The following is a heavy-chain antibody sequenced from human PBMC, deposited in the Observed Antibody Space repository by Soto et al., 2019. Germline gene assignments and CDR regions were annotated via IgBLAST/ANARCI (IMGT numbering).Heavy chain of an antibody. CDR2: ISAYNGNT. CDR1: GYTFTSYG. CDR3: ARGDIVVVVAPTGYFDY. J-gene: IGHJ4*02. D-gene: IGHD2-15*01. V-gene: IGHV1-18*01. Sequence: QVQLVQSGAEVKKPGASVKVSCKASGYTFTSYGISWVRQAPGQGLEWMGWISAYNGNTNYAQKLQGRVTMTTDTATSTAYMELRGLRSDDTAVYYCARGDIVVVVAPTGYFDYWGQGTLVTVSS.